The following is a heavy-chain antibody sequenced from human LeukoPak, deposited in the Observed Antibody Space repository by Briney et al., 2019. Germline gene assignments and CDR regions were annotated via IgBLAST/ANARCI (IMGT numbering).Heavy chain of an antibody. Sequence: GSLRLSCAVSGFTFSSYYMHWVRQAPGKGLVWVSRINSDGRSTSYADSVKGRFTISRDNAKNSLFLQMTSLRDEDTAMYYCARLVIDSPSSYYMDVWGNGTTVTVSS. J-gene: IGHJ6*03. CDR2: INSDGRST. V-gene: IGHV3-74*01. CDR1: GFTFSSYY. CDR3: ARLVIDSPSSYYMDV. D-gene: IGHD2-21*01.